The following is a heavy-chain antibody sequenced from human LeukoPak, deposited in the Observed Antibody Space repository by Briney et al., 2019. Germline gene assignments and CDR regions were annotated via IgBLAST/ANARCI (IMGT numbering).Heavy chain of an antibody. J-gene: IGHJ4*02. CDR3: ARHPGRLFDY. V-gene: IGHV4-39*01. CDR2: IYYSGNT. CDR1: GGSISSSSFY. Sequence: SETLSLTCTVTGGSISSSSFYWGGIRQPPGNGLEWIGSIYYSGNTYYNPSLKSRVSISVDTSKNQFSLKLSSVTAADTAVYYCARHPGRLFDYWGQGTLVTVSS.